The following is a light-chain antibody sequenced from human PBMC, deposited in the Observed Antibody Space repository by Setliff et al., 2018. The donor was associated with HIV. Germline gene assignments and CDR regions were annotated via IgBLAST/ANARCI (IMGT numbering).Light chain of an antibody. Sequence: QSVLTQPASVSGSPGQSITISCTGTSSDVEGYNLVSWYQQHPDKAPKLMIYEVTKRPSGVSNRFSGSKSGNTASLTISGLQAEDEADYYCCSYAGRTTFYVFGTGTKVTVL. CDR2: EVT. V-gene: IGLV2-23*02. CDR1: SSDVEGYNL. J-gene: IGLJ1*01. CDR3: CSYAGRTTFYV.